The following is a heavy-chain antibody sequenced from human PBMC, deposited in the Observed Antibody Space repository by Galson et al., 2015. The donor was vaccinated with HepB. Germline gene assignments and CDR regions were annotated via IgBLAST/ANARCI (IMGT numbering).Heavy chain of an antibody. Sequence: SLRLSCAASGFTFSSYGMHWVRQAPGKGLEWVAVISYDGSNKYYADSVKGRFTISRDNSKNTLYLQMNSLRAEDTAVYYCAKSLGSVGVMDYWGQGTLVTVSS. CDR2: ISYDGSNK. D-gene: IGHD3-16*01. J-gene: IGHJ4*02. CDR3: AKSLGSVGVMDY. V-gene: IGHV3-30*18. CDR1: GFTFSSYG.